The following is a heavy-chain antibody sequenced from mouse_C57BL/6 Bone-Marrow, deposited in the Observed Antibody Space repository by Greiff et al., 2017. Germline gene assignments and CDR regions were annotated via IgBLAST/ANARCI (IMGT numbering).Heavy chain of an antibody. CDR3: ARNSFYYGNPYFDY. CDR2: IWTGGGT. D-gene: IGHD2-1*01. V-gene: IGHV2-9-1*01. Sequence: VKLMESGPGLVAPSQSLSITCTVSGFSLTSYAISWVRQPPGKGLEWLGVIWTGGGTNYNSALKSRLSISKDKSKSQVFLKMNSLQTDDTARYYCARNSFYYGNPYFDYWGQGTTLTVSS. J-gene: IGHJ2*01. CDR1: GFSLTSYA.